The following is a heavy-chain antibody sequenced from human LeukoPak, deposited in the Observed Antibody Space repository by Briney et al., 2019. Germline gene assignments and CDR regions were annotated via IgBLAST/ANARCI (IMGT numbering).Heavy chain of an antibody. CDR2: INHGGST. CDR3: ARHGYGSQGNWFDP. J-gene: IGHJ5*02. Sequence: SETLSLTCTVSGGSISSYYWSWIRQPPGKGLEWIGEINHGGSTNYNPSLKSRVTISVDTSKNQFSLKLTSVTAADTAVYFCARHGYGSQGNWFDPWGQGPLVTVSS. V-gene: IGHV4-34*01. D-gene: IGHD4-17*01. CDR1: GGSISSYY.